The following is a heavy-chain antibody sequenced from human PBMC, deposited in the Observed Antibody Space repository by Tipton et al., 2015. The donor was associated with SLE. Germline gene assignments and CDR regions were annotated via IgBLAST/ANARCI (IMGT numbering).Heavy chain of an antibody. CDR3: ASSGRIAMTSDSYCGMDV. CDR2: ISSSGSTI. V-gene: IGHV3-48*03. Sequence: SLRLSCAASGFTFSSYEMNWVRQAPGKGLEWVSYISSSGSTIYYADSVKGRFTISRDNAKNSLYLQMNSLRAEDTAVYYCASSGRIAMTSDSYCGMDVWGQGTTVAVAS. D-gene: IGHD3-22*01. CDR1: GFTFSSYE. J-gene: IGHJ6*02.